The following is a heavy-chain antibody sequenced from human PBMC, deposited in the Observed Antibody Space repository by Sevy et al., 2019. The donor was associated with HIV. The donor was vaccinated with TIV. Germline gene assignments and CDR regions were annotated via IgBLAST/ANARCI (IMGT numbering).Heavy chain of an antibody. CDR2: ITNDGTNK. CDR3: AKAGDLVPFDF. CDR1: GFSFTAYA. Sequence: GGSLRLSCAASGFSFTAYAIHWVRQAPGKGLEWLAVITNDGTNKFYADSVKGRFTVSRDNSRNTLSLQMDSLSTEDTAIYYCAKAGDLVPFDFWGLGTRVTVSS. J-gene: IGHJ4*02. D-gene: IGHD6-13*01. V-gene: IGHV3-30*18.